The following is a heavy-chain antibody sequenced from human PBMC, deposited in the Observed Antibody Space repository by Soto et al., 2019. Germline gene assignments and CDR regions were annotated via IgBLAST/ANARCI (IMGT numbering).Heavy chain of an antibody. D-gene: IGHD6-13*01. CDR1: GFTFRSFT. CDR3: TRDASRDSSARGWFDP. V-gene: IGHV3-21*01. CDR2: ISSNSAYI. J-gene: IGHJ5*02. Sequence: GGSLRLSCVASGFTFRSFTMNCVRQAPGKRLEWVSTISSNSAYIYYTDALRGRFTISRDNAKNSLHLQMNSLRAEDTAVYYCTRDASRDSSARGWFDPWGPGTLVTVSS.